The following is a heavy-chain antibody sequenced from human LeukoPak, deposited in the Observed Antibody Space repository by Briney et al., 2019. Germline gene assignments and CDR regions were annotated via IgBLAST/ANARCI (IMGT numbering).Heavy chain of an antibody. V-gene: IGHV2-5*01. CDR3: AHSEWDCSSTSCYYYYGMDV. Sequence: SGPTLVDPTQPLTLTCTFSGFSLSTSGVGVGWIRQPPGKALEWLALIYWNDDKRYSPSLKSRLTITKDTSKNQVVLTMTNMDPVDTATYYCAHSEWDCSSTSCYYYYGMDVWGQGTTVTVSS. CDR2: IYWNDDK. J-gene: IGHJ6*02. CDR1: GFSLSTSGVG. D-gene: IGHD2-2*01.